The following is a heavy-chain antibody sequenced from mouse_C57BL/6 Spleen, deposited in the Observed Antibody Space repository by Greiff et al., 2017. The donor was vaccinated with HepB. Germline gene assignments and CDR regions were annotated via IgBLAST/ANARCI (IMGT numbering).Heavy chain of an antibody. J-gene: IGHJ4*01. CDR3: ARDYGRGGYYAMDY. Sequence: EVMLVESGGGLVKPGGSLKLSCAASGFTFSDYGMHWVRQAPEKGLEWVAYISSGSSTIYYADTVKGRFTISRDNAKNTLFLQMTSLRSEDTAMYYCARDYGRGGYYAMDYWGQGTSVTVSS. CDR2: ISSGSSTI. CDR1: GFTFSDYG. D-gene: IGHD1-1*01. V-gene: IGHV5-17*01.